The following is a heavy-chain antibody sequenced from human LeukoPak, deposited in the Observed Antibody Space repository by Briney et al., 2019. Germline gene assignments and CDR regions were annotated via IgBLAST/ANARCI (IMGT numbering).Heavy chain of an antibody. D-gene: IGHD1-1*01. CDR2: ITAGGDGT. CDR3: AKSHASIWNVYAY. CDR1: GFTFSGYA. J-gene: IGHJ4*02. V-gene: IGHV3-23*01. Sequence: PGGSLRLSCAASGFTFSGYARSWVRLPPAKGLEWVLAITAGGDGTYYADSVKGRFTISRDNLKNMVFLQMKSLRAEDTAIYYCAKSHASIWNVYAYWGQGTLVTVSS.